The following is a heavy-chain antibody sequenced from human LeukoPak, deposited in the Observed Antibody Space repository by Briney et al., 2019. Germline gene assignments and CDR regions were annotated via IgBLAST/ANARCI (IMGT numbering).Heavy chain of an antibody. CDR2: IYYSGST. V-gene: IGHV4-39*07. CDR1: GGSISSSSYY. J-gene: IGHJ4*02. Sequence: PSETLSFTCTVSGGSISSSSYYWGWIRQPPGKGLEWIGSIYYSGSTYYNPSLKSRVTISVDTSKNQFSLKLSSVTAADTAVYYCARGVVAAPQTFDYWGQGTLVTVSS. D-gene: IGHD2-15*01. CDR3: ARGVVAAPQTFDY.